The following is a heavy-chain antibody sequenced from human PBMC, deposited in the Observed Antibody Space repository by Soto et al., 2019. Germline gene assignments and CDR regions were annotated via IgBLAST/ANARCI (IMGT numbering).Heavy chain of an antibody. Sequence: QVQLVESGGGVVQPGRSLRLSCAASGFTFSSYGMHWVRQAPGKGLEWVAVIWYDGSNKYYADSVKGRFTISRDNSKKTLYLQMNSLRAEDTAVYYGARDRGRAFDYWGQGTLVTVSS. CDR3: ARDRGRAFDY. CDR2: IWYDGSNK. CDR1: GFTFSSYG. J-gene: IGHJ4*02. V-gene: IGHV3-33*01.